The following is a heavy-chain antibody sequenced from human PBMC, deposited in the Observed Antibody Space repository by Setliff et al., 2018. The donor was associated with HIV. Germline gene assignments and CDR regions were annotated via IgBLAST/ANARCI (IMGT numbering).Heavy chain of an antibody. V-gene: IGHV1-69*10. D-gene: IGHD3-9*01. CDR2: IIPIVNIA. CDR1: GGNFNNYA. CDR3: AAGGYHDILTGHSNGPHYYYGMDV. Sequence: ASVKVSCKASGGNFNNYAITWVRQAPGQGLEWMGGIIPIVNIANYAQKFQGRVIITADKSTSTAYMELNGLRSEDTALYYCAAGGYHDILTGHSNGPHYYYGMDVWGQGTTVTVSS. J-gene: IGHJ6*02.